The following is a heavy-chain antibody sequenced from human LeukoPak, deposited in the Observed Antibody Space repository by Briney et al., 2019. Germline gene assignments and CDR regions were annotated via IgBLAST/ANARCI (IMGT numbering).Heavy chain of an antibody. V-gene: IGHV3-48*01. CDR1: GFTFNSYH. J-gene: IGHJ4*02. CDR3: ARTHERDLDY. Sequence: PGGSLRLSCAASGFTFNSYHLNWVRQAPGKGLEWVSYISIFSSTIYYADSVKGRFTISRDDAKNSVYLQMNSLRAEDTAVYYCARTHERDLDYWGQGTLVTVSS. CDR2: ISIFSSTI.